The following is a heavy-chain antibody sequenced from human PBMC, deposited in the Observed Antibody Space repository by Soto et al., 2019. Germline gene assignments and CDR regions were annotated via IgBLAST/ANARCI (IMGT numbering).Heavy chain of an antibody. D-gene: IGHD2-2*01. Sequence: GGSLRLSCAASGFTFSNAWMNWVRQAPGKGLEWVGRIKNKTDGGTTDYAAPVKGRFTISRDDSKNTLYLQMNSLKTEDTAVYYCTTDSPRYCSSTSCYEVYYYYGMDVWGQGTTVTVSS. CDR3: TTDSPRYCSSTSCYEVYYYYGMDV. V-gene: IGHV3-15*07. CDR2: IKNKTDGGTT. J-gene: IGHJ6*02. CDR1: GFTFSNAW.